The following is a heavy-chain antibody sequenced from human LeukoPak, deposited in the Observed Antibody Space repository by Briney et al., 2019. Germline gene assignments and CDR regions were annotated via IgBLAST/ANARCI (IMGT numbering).Heavy chain of an antibody. Sequence: ASVKVSCKASGYTFTSYGISWVRQAPGQGLEWMRWISAYNGNTNYAQKLQGRVTMTTDTSTSTAYMELRSLRSDDTAVYYCARDVSGYCSGGSCPYYYYYMDVWGKGTTVTVSS. D-gene: IGHD2-15*01. CDR3: ARDVSGYCSGGSCPYYYYYMDV. CDR2: ISAYNGNT. V-gene: IGHV1-18*01. J-gene: IGHJ6*03. CDR1: GYTFTSYG.